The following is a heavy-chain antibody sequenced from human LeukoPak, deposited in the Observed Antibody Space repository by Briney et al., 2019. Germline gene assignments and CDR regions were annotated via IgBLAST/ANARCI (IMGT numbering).Heavy chain of an antibody. CDR3: ARDRTHYYESSGYYSRWEY. CDR2: INPRGGNI. Sequence: ASVKVSCKASGYTFTGYYMHWVRQAPGQGLEWMGLINPRGGNIRYAQKFQGRVTMTRDTSTSTVYMELSSLRSEDTAMYYCARDRTHYYESSGYYSRWEYWGQGTLVTVSS. V-gene: IGHV1-46*01. J-gene: IGHJ4*02. D-gene: IGHD3-22*01. CDR1: GYTFTGYY.